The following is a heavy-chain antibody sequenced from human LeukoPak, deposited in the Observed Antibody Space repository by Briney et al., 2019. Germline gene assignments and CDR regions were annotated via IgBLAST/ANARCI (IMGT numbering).Heavy chain of an antibody. V-gene: IGHV3-23*01. CDR1: GITVSNYG. CDR3: AKTVVVPAAAFDY. Sequence: PGGSLRLSCVVSGITVSNYGMSWVRQAPGKGLEWVSGISESGGGTNYADSVKGRFIISRDNAKNMVYLHMNSLRAEDTAVYYCAKTVVVPAAAFDYWGQGTLVTVSS. J-gene: IGHJ4*02. CDR2: ISESGGGT. D-gene: IGHD2-2*01.